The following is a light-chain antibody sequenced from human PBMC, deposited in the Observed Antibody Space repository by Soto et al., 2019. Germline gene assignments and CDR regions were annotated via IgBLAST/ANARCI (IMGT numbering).Light chain of an antibody. V-gene: IGKV1-39*01. CDR2: AAS. Sequence: DIQMTQSPSSLSASVGDRVTITCRTSQSISGYLNWYRHKPGKAPTLLIYAASTLQSGVPSRFSGSGSGTEFTLTISSLQPDDFATYYCQQSYGTPITFGQGTRLET. CDR3: QQSYGTPIT. CDR1: QSISGY. J-gene: IGKJ5*01.